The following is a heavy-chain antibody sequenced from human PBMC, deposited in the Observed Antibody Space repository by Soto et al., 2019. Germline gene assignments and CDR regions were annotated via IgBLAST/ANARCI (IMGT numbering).Heavy chain of an antibody. CDR2: INHSGST. V-gene: IGHV4-34*01. J-gene: IGHJ4*02. CDR3: ARAGSIFGVVSFDY. D-gene: IGHD3-3*01. CDR1: GGSFSGYY. Sequence: QVQLQQWGAGLLKPSETLSLTCAVYGGSFSGYYWSWIRQPPGKGLEWIGEINHSGSTNYNPSLKSRVTISLDTSRNQFSLKLSSVTAAGTAVYYCARAGSIFGVVSFDYWGQGTLVTVSS.